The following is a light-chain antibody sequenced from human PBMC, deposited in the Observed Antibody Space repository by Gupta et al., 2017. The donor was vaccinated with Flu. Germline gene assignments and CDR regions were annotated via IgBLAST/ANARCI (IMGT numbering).Light chain of an antibody. CDR1: QSVSSSY. CDR3: QQYGSSPMYT. CDR2: GAS. Sequence: TLSLSPGERATLSCRASQSVSSSYLAWYPQKPGQAPRLLIYGASSRATGIPDRFSGSGFGTDFTLTISRLEPEAFAVYYCQQYGSSPMYTFGQGTKLEIK. V-gene: IGKV3-20*01. J-gene: IGKJ2*01.